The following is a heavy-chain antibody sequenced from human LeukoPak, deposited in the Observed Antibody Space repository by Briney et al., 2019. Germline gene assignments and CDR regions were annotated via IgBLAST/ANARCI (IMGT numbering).Heavy chain of an antibody. CDR2: INHSGST. CDR3: ARAPRAGYYDSSGYSDY. Sequence: SETLSLTCAVYGGSFSGYYWSWIRQPPGKGLEWIGEINHSGSTNYNPSLKSRVTISVDTSKSQFSLKLSSVTAADTAVYYCARAPRAGYYDSSGYSDYWGQGTLVTVSS. V-gene: IGHV4-34*01. CDR1: GGSFSGYY. J-gene: IGHJ4*02. D-gene: IGHD3-22*01.